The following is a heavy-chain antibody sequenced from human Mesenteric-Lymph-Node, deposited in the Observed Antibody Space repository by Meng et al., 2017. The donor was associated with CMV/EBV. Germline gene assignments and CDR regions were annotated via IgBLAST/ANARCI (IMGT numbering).Heavy chain of an antibody. CDR2: IHYSGRT. V-gene: IGHV4-34*01. J-gene: IGHJ6*02. CDR1: GGSFSGYY. D-gene: IGHD1-26*01. Sequence: SETLSLTCAVYGGSFSGYYWGWIRQPPGKGLEWIGGIHYSGRTYYNPSLKSRVTISVDTSKSQFSLKLSSVAAADTAMYYCARVGGSYNAPYYYAMDVWGQGTTVTVSS. CDR3: ARVGGSYNAPYYYAMDV.